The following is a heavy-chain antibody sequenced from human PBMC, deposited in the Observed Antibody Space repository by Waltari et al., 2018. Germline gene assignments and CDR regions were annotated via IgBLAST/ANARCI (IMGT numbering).Heavy chain of an antibody. CDR1: GGTFSSYA. Sequence: QVQLVQSGAEVKKPGSSVKVSCKASGGTFSSYAISWVRQAPGQGLEWMGGIIPIFGIANDAQKFQGRVTITTDESTSTAYMELSSLRSENTAVYYCARDSRYYYDSSGYYEAFDIWGQGTMVTVSS. D-gene: IGHD3-22*01. V-gene: IGHV1-69*05. CDR3: ARDSRYYYDSSGYYEAFDI. J-gene: IGHJ3*02. CDR2: IIPIFGIA.